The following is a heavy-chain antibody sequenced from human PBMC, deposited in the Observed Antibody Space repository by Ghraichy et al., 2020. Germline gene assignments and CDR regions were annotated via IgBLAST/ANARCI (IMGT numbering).Heavy chain of an antibody. D-gene: IGHD3-16*01. CDR2: TYYRSKWYN. CDR1: GDSVSSNSAA. Sequence: SQTLSLTCAISGDSVSSNSAAWNWIRQSPSRGLEWLGRTYYRSKWYNDYAVSVKSRITINPDTSKNQFSLQLNSVTPEDTAVYYCARVREKIHVLGYYYGMDVWGQGTTVTVSS. J-gene: IGHJ6*02. CDR3: ARVREKIHVLGYYYGMDV. V-gene: IGHV6-1*01.